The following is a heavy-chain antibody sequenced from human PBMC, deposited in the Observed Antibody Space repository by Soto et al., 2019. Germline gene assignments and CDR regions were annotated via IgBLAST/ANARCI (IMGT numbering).Heavy chain of an antibody. V-gene: IGHV3-21*01. CDR1: GFTFSSYT. D-gene: IGHD2-15*01. Sequence: EVQLVESGGGLVKPGGSLRLSCAASGFTFSSYTMNWVRQAPGKGLEWVSSISTTSDYIYYADSVKGRFTISRDNAKNSLYLQMNSLRAEDTALYYCARGSIGYCTGGSCNYWGQGTLVTVSS. CDR2: ISTTSDYI. CDR3: ARGSIGYCTGGSCNY. J-gene: IGHJ4*02.